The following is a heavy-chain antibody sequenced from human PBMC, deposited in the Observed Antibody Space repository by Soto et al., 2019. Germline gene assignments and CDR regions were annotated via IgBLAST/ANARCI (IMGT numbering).Heavy chain of an antibody. J-gene: IGHJ6*02. CDR2: IIPIFGTA. D-gene: IGHD1-7*01. CDR3: ARGCTSGTTTYYYYYGRDV. Sequence: GASVKVSCKASGGTFSSYAISWVRQAPGQGLEWMGGIIPIFGTANYAQKFQGRVTITADESTSTAYMELSSLRSEDTAVYYCARGCTSGTTTYYYYYGRDVWGEGXTVTV. CDR1: GGTFSSYA. V-gene: IGHV1-69*13.